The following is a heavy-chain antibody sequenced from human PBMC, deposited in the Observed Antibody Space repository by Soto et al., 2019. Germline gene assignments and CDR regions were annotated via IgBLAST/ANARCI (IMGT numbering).Heavy chain of an antibody. CDR3: ARQPSTVTTGYYYCYGMDV. D-gene: IGHD4-17*01. CDR1: GYSFTSYW. V-gene: IGHV5-51*01. CDR2: IYPGDSDT. Sequence: LGESLKISCKGSGYSFTSYWIGWVRQMPGKGLEWMGIIYPGDSDTRYSPSFQGQVTISADKSISTAYLQWSSLKASDTAMYYCARQPSTVTTGYYYCYGMDVWGQGTTVTVSS. J-gene: IGHJ6*02.